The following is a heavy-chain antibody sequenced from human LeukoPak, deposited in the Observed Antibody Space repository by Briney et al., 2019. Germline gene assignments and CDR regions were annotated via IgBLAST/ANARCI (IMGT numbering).Heavy chain of an antibody. CDR3: AKGGARLHSYYFDY. CDR1: GFTFSSYD. D-gene: IGHD1-26*01. V-gene: IGHV3-30*02. J-gene: IGHJ4*02. Sequence: GGSLRLSCAASGFTFSSYDMCWVRQAPGKGLDWVAFVRYDGSQKYYADSVKGRFTLSRDNSKNTLYLQMNSLRAEDTAVLYCAKGGARLHSYYFDYWGQGTLVTVSS. CDR2: VRYDGSQK.